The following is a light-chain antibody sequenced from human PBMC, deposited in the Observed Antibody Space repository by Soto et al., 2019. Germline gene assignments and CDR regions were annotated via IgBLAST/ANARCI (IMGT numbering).Light chain of an antibody. CDR3: CSYTSSSTDV. Sequence: QSALTQPASVSGSPGQSITISCTGTSSDVVGYNYVSWYQKHPGKAPKLMIYDVSNRPSGVSNRFSGSKSGNTASLTISGLQAEDEADYYCCSYTSSSTDVFGTGTKVTVL. CDR1: SSDVVGYNY. CDR2: DVS. V-gene: IGLV2-14*01. J-gene: IGLJ1*01.